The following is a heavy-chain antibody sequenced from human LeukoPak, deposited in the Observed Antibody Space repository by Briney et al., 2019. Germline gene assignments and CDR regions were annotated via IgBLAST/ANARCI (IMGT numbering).Heavy chain of an antibody. CDR3: ARDSFRGSYSDY. J-gene: IGHJ4*02. CDR1: GFTFSSYS. CDR2: ISSSSSYI. Sequence: PGGSLRLSYAASGFTFSSYSMNWVRQAPGKGLEWVSSISSSSSYIYYADSVKGRFTISRDNAKNSLYLQMNSLRAGDTAVYYCARDSFRGSYSDYWGQGTLVTVSS. V-gene: IGHV3-21*01. D-gene: IGHD1-26*01.